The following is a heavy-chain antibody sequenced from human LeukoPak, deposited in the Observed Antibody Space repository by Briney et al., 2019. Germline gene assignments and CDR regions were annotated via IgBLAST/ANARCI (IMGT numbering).Heavy chain of an antibody. CDR1: GGSISSGDYY. Sequence: SQTLSLTCTVSGGSISSGDYYWSWIRQPPGKGLEWIGYIYYSGSTYYNPSLKSRVTISVDTSKNQFSLKLSSVTAADTAVYYCARDGRGDYDHFGYWGQGTLVTVSS. CDR2: IYYSGST. V-gene: IGHV4-30-4*01. D-gene: IGHD4-17*01. CDR3: ARDGRGDYDHFGY. J-gene: IGHJ4*02.